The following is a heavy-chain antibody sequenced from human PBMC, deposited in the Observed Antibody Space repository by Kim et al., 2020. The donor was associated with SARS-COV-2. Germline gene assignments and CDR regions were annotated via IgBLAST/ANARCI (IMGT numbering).Heavy chain of an antibody. CDR3: ARVGDAGVVLGY. D-gene: IGHD2-2*01. CDR2: IFSGVKTI. V-gene: IGHV3-66*01. CDR1: GFTVSSNY. Sequence: GGSLRLSCAASGFTVSSNYMSWVRQAPGKGLEWVSDIFSGVKTIYDATVMEGLSTISTHTTKKPLFLQINLRVAEKTAFYYWARVGDAGVVLGYGAPGT. J-gene: IGHJ4*02.